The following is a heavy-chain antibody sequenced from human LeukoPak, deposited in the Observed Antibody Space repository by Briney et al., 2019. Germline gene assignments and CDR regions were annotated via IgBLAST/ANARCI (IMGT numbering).Heavy chain of an antibody. CDR2: IYYSGST. D-gene: IGHD6-13*01. CDR1: GGSISSYY. CDR3: AREDSAADDAFDI. J-gene: IGHJ3*02. Sequence: SETLSLTCTVSGGSISSYYWSWIRQPPGKGLEWIGYIYYSGSTNYNPSLKSRVTISVDTSKNQFSLKLSSVTAADTAVYYCAREDSAADDAFDIWGQGTMVTVSS. V-gene: IGHV4-59*01.